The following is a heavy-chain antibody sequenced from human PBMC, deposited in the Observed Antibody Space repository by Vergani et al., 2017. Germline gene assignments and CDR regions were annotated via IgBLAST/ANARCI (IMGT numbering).Heavy chain of an antibody. Sequence: QLQLQESGPGLVKPSETLSLTCTVSGGSISSSSYYWGWIRQPPGKGLEWIGSIYYSGSTYYNPSLKSRVTIAVDTSKNQFSLKLSSVTAADTAVYYCAGGQYQLLLFWFDPWGQGTLVTVSS. CDR3: AGGQYQLLLFWFDP. D-gene: IGHD2-2*01. V-gene: IGHV4-39*01. CDR1: GGSISSSSYY. CDR2: IYYSGST. J-gene: IGHJ5*02.